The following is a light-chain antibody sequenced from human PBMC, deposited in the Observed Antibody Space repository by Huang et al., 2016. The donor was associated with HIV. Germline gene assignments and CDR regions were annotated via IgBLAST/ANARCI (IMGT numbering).Light chain of an antibody. CDR1: QTILHDADSRHY. CDR3: QQYYNSPFT. V-gene: IGKV4-1*01. J-gene: IGKJ3*01. CDR2: WAS. Sequence: DIVMTQSPDSLAVSLGERATINCKSSQTILHDADSRHYLAWYQQKPGQPPKLLIHWASIRKSGVPDRFIGSGSGTDFTLTISSLQAEDVAVYYCQQYYNSPFTFGPGTNVDI.